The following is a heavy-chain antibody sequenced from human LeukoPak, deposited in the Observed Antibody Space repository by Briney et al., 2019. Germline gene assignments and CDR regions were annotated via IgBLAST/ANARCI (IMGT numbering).Heavy chain of an antibody. CDR1: GFTFSTYA. J-gene: IGHJ5*02. Sequence: PGGSLRLSCAASGFTFSTYAMSWFRQAPGKGLEWFSTISAGGSSTYYADSVKGRFTISRDNSKNTMYLQMNSLRAEDTAVYYCAKGGYCSSSSCYYGWFDPWGQGTLVPVSS. V-gene: IGHV3-23*01. CDR2: ISAGGSST. CDR3: AKGGYCSSSSCYYGWFDP. D-gene: IGHD2-2*01.